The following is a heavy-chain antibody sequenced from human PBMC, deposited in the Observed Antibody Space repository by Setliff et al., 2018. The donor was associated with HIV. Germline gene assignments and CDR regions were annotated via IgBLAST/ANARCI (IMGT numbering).Heavy chain of an antibody. CDR2: IYSSGNT. CDR1: GYSISSGYY. J-gene: IGHJ3*02. CDR3: ARLFQWMSYSFDI. V-gene: IGHV4-38-2*02. Sequence: SETLSLTCTVSGYSISSGYYWGWIRQPPGKGLEWIGSIYSSGNTYYSPSLKNRVSMSVDRSKNQFSLKLSSVTAADTAVYYCARLFQWMSYSFDIWGQGTMVTVSS. D-gene: IGHD5-12*01.